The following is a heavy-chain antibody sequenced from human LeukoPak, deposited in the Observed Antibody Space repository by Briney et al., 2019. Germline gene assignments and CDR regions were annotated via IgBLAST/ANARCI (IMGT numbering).Heavy chain of an antibody. D-gene: IGHD2-15*01. J-gene: IGHJ5*02. CDR1: GGSISSGGYY. V-gene: IGHV4-30-2*01. CDR2: IYHSGST. Sequence: SETLSLTCTVSGGSISSGGYYWSWIRQPPGKGLEWIGYIYHSGSTYYNPSLKSRVTISVDRSKNQFSLKLSSVTAADTAVYYCARGSGYCNGGSCSNWFDPWGQGTLVTVSS. CDR3: ARGSGYCNGGSCSNWFDP.